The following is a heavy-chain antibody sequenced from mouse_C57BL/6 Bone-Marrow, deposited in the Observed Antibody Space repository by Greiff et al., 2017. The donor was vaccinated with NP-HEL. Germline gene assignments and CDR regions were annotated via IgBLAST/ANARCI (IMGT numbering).Heavy chain of an antibody. CDR1: GFNIKDDY. V-gene: IGHV14-4*01. J-gene: IGHJ3*01. Sequence: EVQLQQSGAELVRPGASVKLSCTASGFNIKDDYMHWVKQRPEQGLEWIGWIDPENGDTEYASKFQGKATITADTSSNTAYLQLSSLTSEDTAVYYCTHGNYFDYWGQGTLVTVSA. CDR3: THGNYFDY. CDR2: IDPENGDT. D-gene: IGHD2-1*01.